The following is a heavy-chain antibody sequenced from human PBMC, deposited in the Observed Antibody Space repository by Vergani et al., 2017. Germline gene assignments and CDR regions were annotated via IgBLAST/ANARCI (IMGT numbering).Heavy chain of an antibody. D-gene: IGHD3-22*01. CDR2: ISSSGSTI. CDR3: ARDEQDYYESIAFDI. Sequence: VQLVESGGGLVKPGGSLRLPCAASGFTFSDYYLSWIRPAPGKGLALVSYISSSGSTIYYTDSVKGRFTISRDNAKNSLYLQVNSLRAEDTAVYYCARDEQDYYESIAFDIWGQGTMVTVSS. J-gene: IGHJ3*02. CDR1: GFTFSDYY. V-gene: IGHV3-11*01.